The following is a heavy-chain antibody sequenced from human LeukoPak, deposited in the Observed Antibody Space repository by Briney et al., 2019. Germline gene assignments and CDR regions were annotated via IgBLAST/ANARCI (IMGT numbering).Heavy chain of an antibody. CDR3: AKPTYYYGSGSIGPYYFDY. CDR2: ISDSGVST. V-gene: IGHV3-23*01. Sequence: GGSLRLSCAASGFTYSSYAMSWVRQAPGKGLEWVSSISDSGVSTYYADSVKGRFTISRDNSKNTLYLQMNSLRAEDTAVYYCAKPTYYYGSGSIGPYYFDYWGQGTLVTVSS. CDR1: GFTYSSYA. D-gene: IGHD3-10*01. J-gene: IGHJ4*02.